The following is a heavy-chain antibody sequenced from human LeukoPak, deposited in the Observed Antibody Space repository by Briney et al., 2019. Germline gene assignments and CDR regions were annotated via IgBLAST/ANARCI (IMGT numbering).Heavy chain of an antibody. CDR1: GFTFSSYG. V-gene: IGHV3-30*03. Sequence: GGSLRLSCAASGFTFSSYGMHWVRQAPGKGLEWVAVMSYDGSNKYYADSVKGRFTISRDNSKNTLYLQMNSLRAEDTAVYYCAGGVYLDYWGQGTLVTVSS. CDR3: AGGVYLDY. CDR2: MSYDGSNK. D-gene: IGHD3-16*01. J-gene: IGHJ4*02.